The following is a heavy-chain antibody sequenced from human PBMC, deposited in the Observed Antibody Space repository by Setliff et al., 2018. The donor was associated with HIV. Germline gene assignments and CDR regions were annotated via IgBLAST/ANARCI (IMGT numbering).Heavy chain of an antibody. CDR1: GGSISSYY. CDR2: IYHTGSS. D-gene: IGHD2-2*01. CDR3: ARHGVGYCSSTSCYGVPYYYMDV. J-gene: IGHJ6*03. V-gene: IGHV4-59*04. Sequence: SETLSLTCTVSGGSISSYYWGWIRQPPGKGLEWIGNIYHTGSSYYNPSLNDRATISLDTSKNQFSLKLSSVTAADTAVYYCARHGVGYCSSTSCYGVPYYYMDVWGKGTTVTVSS.